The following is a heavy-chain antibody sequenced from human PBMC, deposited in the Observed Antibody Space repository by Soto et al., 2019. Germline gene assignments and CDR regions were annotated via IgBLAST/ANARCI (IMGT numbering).Heavy chain of an antibody. V-gene: IGHV1-69*10. CDR3: ARTPGGLFDY. CDR2: ISPILGIA. CDR1: GYIFVNYG. D-gene: IGHD3-16*01. Sequence: SVKVSCKASGYIFVNYGIAWVRQAPGQGLEWMGWISPILGIANYAQKFQGRVTITADKSTSTAYMELSSLRSEDTAVYYCARTPGGLFDYWRQGTLVTVSS. J-gene: IGHJ4*02.